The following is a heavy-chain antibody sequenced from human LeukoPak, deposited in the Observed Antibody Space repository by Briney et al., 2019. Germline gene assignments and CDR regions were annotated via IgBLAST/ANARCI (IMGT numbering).Heavy chain of an antibody. CDR1: GFTFSTYA. J-gene: IGHJ1*01. CDR3: AKLGDIVVVPAAMVYFQH. D-gene: IGHD2-2*01. V-gene: IGHV3-23*01. Sequence: PGGSLRPSCAASGFTFSTYAMSWVRQAPGKGLEWVSAISGSGGTTYYADSVKGRFTISRDNSKNTLSLQMNSLRAEDTAVYYCAKLGDIVVVPAAMVYFQHWGQGTLVTVSS. CDR2: ISGSGGTT.